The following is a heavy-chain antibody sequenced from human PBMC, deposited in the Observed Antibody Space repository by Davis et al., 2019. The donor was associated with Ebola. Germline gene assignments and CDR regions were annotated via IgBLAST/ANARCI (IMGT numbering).Heavy chain of an antibody. D-gene: IGHD6-13*01. CDR1: GFTFSSYA. V-gene: IGHV3-64D*06. CDR3: VKDQYSSSWEFDY. CDR2: ISSNGGST. J-gene: IGHJ4*02. Sequence: GGSLRLSCSDSGFTFSSYAMHWVRQAPGKGLEYVSAISSNGGSTYYADSVKGRFTISRDNSKNTLYLQMSSLRAEDTAVYYCVKDQYSSSWEFDYWGQGTLVTVSS.